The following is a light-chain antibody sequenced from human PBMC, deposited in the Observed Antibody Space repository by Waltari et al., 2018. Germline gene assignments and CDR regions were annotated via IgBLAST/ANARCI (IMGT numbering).Light chain of an antibody. CDR3: QQYNTWPPLFT. J-gene: IGKJ3*01. CDR2: GAS. V-gene: IGKV3-15*01. Sequence: EIVMTQSPATLSVSHGERATLSCRASQSVSSNLAWYQHKPGQAPRLLIYGASTRATGIPARFSGSGSGTEFTLTISSLQSEDFAVYYCQQYNTWPPLFTFGPGTKVDIK. CDR1: QSVSSN.